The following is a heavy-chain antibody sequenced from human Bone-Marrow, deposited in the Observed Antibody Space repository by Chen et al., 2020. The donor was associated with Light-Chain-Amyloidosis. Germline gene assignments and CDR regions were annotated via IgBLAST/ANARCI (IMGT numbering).Heavy chain of an antibody. J-gene: IGHJ3*02. CDR3: AKDISYDDILPGYPADAFDI. D-gene: IGHD3-9*01. CDR1: GFAFSSDA. V-gene: IGHV3-23*04. Sequence: EVQLVESGGGLLQRGGSLRLSCAASGFAFSSDAMSWVRQAPGKGLEWVSTISGSGGSRYYGHSVKGRLTISRDNSKNALFLQMNSLRAEDTAVYYCAKDISYDDILPGYPADAFDIWGQGTMVTVSS. CDR2: ISGSGGSR.